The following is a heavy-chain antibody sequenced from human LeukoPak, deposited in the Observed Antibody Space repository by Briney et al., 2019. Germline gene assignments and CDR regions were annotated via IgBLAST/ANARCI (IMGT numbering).Heavy chain of an antibody. CDR3: ARGRYDYVWGSYYNWFDP. CDR2: MNPNSGNT. J-gene: IGHJ5*02. Sequence: ASVKVSCKASGYTFTSYGISWVRQAPGQGLEWMGWMNPNSGNTGYAQKFQGRVTMTRNTSISTAYMELSSLRSEDTAVYYCARGRYDYVWGSYYNWFDPWGQGTLVTVSS. V-gene: IGHV1-8*02. D-gene: IGHD3-16*01. CDR1: GYTFTSYG.